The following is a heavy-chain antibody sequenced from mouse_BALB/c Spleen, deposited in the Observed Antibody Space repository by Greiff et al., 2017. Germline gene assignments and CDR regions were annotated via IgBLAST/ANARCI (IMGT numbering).Heavy chain of an antibody. D-gene: IGHD1-1*01. CDR2: LWSGGST. V-gene: IGHV2-2*02. CDR3: ARITTVVDYAMDY. CDR1: GFSLTSYG. J-gene: IGHJ4*01. Sequence: QVQLQQSGPGLVQPSQSLSITCTVSGFSLTSYGVHWVRQSPGKGLEWLGVLWSGGSTDYNAAFISRLSISKDNSKSQVFFKMNSLQANDTAIYYCARITTVVDYAMDYWGQGTSVTVSS.